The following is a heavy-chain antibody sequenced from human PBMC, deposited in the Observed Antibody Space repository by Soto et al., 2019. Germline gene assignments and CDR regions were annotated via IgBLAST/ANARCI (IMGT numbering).Heavy chain of an antibody. D-gene: IGHD1-26*01. J-gene: IGHJ6*02. CDR3: GYSGSYYYGMDV. CDR2: IKSKTDGGTT. V-gene: IGHV3-15*01. CDR1: GFTFSNAW. Sequence: GGSLRLSCAASGFTFSNAWMSWVRQAPGKGLEWVGRIKSKTDGGTTDYAASVKGRFTISRDDSKNTLYLQMNSLKTEDTAVYYCGYSGSYYYGMDVWGQGTTVTVSS.